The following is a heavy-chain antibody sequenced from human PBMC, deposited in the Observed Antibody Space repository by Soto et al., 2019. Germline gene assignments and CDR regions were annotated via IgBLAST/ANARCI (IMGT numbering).Heavy chain of an antibody. Sequence: LSLTCAVYGGSFNAYYWSWIRQPPGKGLEWIGEINHSGNTNYNSALKSRVTISVDTSKNQFSLNLTSVTAADTAVYYCARVVVGPTNWFDPWGQGTLVTVSS. CDR1: GGSFNAYY. V-gene: IGHV4-34*01. CDR3: ARVVVGPTNWFDP. D-gene: IGHD2-21*01. J-gene: IGHJ5*02. CDR2: INHSGNT.